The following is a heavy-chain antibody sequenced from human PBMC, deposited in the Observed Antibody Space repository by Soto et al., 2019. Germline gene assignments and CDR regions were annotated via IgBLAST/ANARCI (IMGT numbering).Heavy chain of an antibody. Sequence: EVQVVESGGGLVQPGGSLRLSCAASGFYVSNYYMSWFRQAPGKGLEWVSVIDRGGEIYYADSVQGRFTTSRDISRNSLHLQMNSLIVDATAVYYCATDRRDGDTLWGQGVVVSVSS. D-gene: IGHD5-18*01. J-gene: IGHJ4*02. CDR2: IDRGGEI. CDR3: ATDRRDGDTL. V-gene: IGHV3-66*01. CDR1: GFYVSNYY.